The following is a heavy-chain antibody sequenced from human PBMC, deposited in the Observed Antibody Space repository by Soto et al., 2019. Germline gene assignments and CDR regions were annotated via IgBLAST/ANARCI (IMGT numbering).Heavy chain of an antibody. Sequence: PSETLSLTCTVSGGSISSYYWSWIRQPPGKGLEWIGYIYYSGSTNYNPSLKSRVTISVDTSKNQFSLKLSSVTAADTAVYYCARDRDYYGSGSYYSYYYYGMDVWGQGTTVTVSS. CDR1: GGSISSYY. CDR2: IYYSGST. CDR3: ARDRDYYGSGSYYSYYYYGMDV. J-gene: IGHJ6*02. V-gene: IGHV4-59*01. D-gene: IGHD3-10*01.